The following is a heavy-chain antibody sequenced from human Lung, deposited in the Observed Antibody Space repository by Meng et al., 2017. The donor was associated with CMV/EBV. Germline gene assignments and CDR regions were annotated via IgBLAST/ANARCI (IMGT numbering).Heavy chain of an antibody. CDR1: DESFSEYL. CDR3: ARGRVMSTGTSLYFDL. Sequence: GSLRLSCAVDDESFSEYLWNWIRQTPGKGLEWIGEADHAGDTNYNPSLKSRVGMTLDTSLRHFSLHLRSVTAADTATYYCARGRVMSTGTSLYFDLWGPRTLVTVSS. CDR2: ADHAGDT. J-gene: IGHJ4*01. V-gene: IGHV4-34*01. D-gene: IGHD1-1*01.